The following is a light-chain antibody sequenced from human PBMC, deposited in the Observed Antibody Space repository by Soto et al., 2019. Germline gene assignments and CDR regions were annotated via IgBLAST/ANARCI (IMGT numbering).Light chain of an antibody. CDR3: SSYTNSRTLL. J-gene: IGLJ1*01. Sequence: QSALTQPASVYGSPGQSITISCTGTSDNYVSWYQQHPGKVPKLMIYGVTNRPSGVSDRFSGSKSGNTASLTISGLQSEDEADYGCSSYTNSRTLLFGAGTKVTVL. CDR1: SDNY. V-gene: IGLV2-14*01. CDR2: GVT.